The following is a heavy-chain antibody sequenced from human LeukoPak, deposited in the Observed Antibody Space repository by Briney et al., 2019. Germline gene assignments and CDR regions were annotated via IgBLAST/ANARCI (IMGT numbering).Heavy chain of an antibody. J-gene: IGHJ6*02. D-gene: IGHD4-17*01. CDR3: ARDKATVTTGYYYYGMDV. V-gene: IGHV3-33*01. Sequence: GGSLRLSCAASGFPFSSYGMHWVRPAPGKGLGWVAVIWYDGSNKYYADSVKGRFTISRDNSKNTLYLQMNSLRAEDTAVYYCARDKATVTTGYYYYGMDVWGQGTTVTVSS. CDR1: GFPFSSYG. CDR2: IWYDGSNK.